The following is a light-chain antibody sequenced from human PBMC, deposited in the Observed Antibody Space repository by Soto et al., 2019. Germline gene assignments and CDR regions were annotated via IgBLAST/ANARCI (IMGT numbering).Light chain of an antibody. CDR1: QSVSSY. V-gene: IGKV3-11*01. J-gene: IGKJ5*01. Sequence: DIVWTQSPGPLSLSPGERATLPGRASQSVSSYLAWYQQKPGQAPRLLIYDASNRATGIPARFSGSGSGTDFTLTSSSLEPEDFAVYYCQQRSNWPPTFGQGTRLEIK. CDR3: QQRSNWPPT. CDR2: DAS.